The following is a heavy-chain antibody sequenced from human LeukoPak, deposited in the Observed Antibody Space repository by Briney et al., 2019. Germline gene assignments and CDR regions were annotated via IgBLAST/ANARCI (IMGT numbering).Heavy chain of an antibody. V-gene: IGHV1-18*01. Sequence: GASVKVSCKASGYTFTSYGISWVRQAPGQGLEWMGWISAYNGNTNYAQKLQGRVTISVDTSKNQFSLKLSSVTAADTAVYYCARESWVVDAFDIWGQGTMVTVSS. CDR2: ISAYNGNT. D-gene: IGHD6-13*01. J-gene: IGHJ3*02. CDR3: ARESWVVDAFDI. CDR1: GYTFTSYG.